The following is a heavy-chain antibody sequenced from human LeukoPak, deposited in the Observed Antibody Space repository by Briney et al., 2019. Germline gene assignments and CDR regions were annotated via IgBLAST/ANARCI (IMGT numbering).Heavy chain of an antibody. CDR3: AKQWVDC. V-gene: IGHV3-23*01. Sequence: GGSLRLSCAASGFTFNNYAMNWVRQAPGKGLEWVSAISESGDKTHYADSVKGRFTISRDNSQNTLYLQMNSLRAEDTALYYCAKQWVDCWGQGTLVTVYS. D-gene: IGHD1-26*01. CDR2: ISESGDKT. CDR1: GFTFNNYA. J-gene: IGHJ4*02.